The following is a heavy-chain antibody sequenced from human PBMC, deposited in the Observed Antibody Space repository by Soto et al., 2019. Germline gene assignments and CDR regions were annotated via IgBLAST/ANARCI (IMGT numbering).Heavy chain of an antibody. CDR2: INPSGGST. D-gene: IGHD2-21*02. CDR3: ARDLVVTAGVSDWFDP. Sequence: ASVKVSCKASGYTFTSYYMHWVRQAPGQGLEWMGIINPSGGSTSYAQKFQGRVTMTRDTSTSTVYMELSRLRSEDTDVYYCARDLVVTAGVSDWFDPWGQGTLVTVSS. V-gene: IGHV1-46*01. CDR1: GYTFTSYY. J-gene: IGHJ5*02.